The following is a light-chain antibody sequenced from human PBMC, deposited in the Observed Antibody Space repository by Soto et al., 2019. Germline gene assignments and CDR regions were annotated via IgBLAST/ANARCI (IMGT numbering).Light chain of an antibody. Sequence: EIVLTQSPGTLSLSPGERATLSCRASQSVSSSHLAWYQQKPGQAPRLLIYGASSRATGIPDRFSGSGSGTDFTLTISRLEPEDFAVYYCQQYGSSPFITFGQGTRLEIK. CDR1: QSVSSSH. J-gene: IGKJ5*01. CDR3: QQYGSSPFIT. V-gene: IGKV3-20*01. CDR2: GAS.